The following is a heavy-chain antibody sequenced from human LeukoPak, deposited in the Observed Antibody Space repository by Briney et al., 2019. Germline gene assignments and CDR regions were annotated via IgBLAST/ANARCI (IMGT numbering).Heavy chain of an antibody. D-gene: IGHD6-19*01. CDR3: AKDRYSSGWTRFFDY. Sequence: PGRSLRLSCAASGFTFSSYGMPWVRQAPGKGLEWVAVISYDGSNKYYADSVKGRFTISRDNSKNTLYLQMNSLRAEDTAVYYCAKDRYSSGWTRFFDYWGQGTLVTVSS. J-gene: IGHJ4*02. CDR2: ISYDGSNK. CDR1: GFTFSSYG. V-gene: IGHV3-30*18.